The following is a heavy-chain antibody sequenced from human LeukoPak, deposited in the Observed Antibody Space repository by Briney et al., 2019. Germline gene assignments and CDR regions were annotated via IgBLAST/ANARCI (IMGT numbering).Heavy chain of an antibody. CDR2: ISWNSGSI. Sequence: GGSLRLSCAASGFTFDDCAMHWVRQAPGKGLEWVSGISWNSGSIGYADSVKGRFTISSDNAKNSLYLQMNSLRAEDTALYYCAKLGYCSSTSCYNYGMDVWGQGTTVTVSS. CDR1: GFTFDDCA. D-gene: IGHD2-2*02. CDR3: AKLGYCSSTSCYNYGMDV. J-gene: IGHJ6*02. V-gene: IGHV3-9*01.